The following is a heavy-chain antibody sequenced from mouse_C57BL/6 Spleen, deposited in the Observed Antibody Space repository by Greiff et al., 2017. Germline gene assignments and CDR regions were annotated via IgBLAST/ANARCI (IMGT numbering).Heavy chain of an antibody. CDR3: ARRDWDG. D-gene: IGHD4-1*01. CDR2: IYPRSGNT. Sequence: VKLMESGAELARPGASVKLSCKASGYTFTSYGISWVKQRTGQGLEWIGEIYPRSGNTYYNEKFKGKATLTADKSSSTAYMELRSLTSEDSAVYFCARRDWDGWGQGTTLTVSS. J-gene: IGHJ2*01. V-gene: IGHV1-81*01. CDR1: GYTFTSYG.